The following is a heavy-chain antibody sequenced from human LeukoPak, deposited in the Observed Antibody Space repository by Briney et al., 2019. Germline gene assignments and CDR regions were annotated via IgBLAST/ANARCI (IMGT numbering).Heavy chain of an antibody. Sequence: ASVKVSCKASGGTFSSYAISWVRQAPGQGLEWMGGIIPIFGTANYAQKFQGRVTITAYESTSTAYMELSSLRSEDTAVYYCATFRGNRGGFDYWGQGTLVTVSS. CDR2: IIPIFGTA. CDR3: ATFRGNRGGFDY. J-gene: IGHJ4*02. CDR1: GGTFSSYA. V-gene: IGHV1-69*13. D-gene: IGHD3-16*01.